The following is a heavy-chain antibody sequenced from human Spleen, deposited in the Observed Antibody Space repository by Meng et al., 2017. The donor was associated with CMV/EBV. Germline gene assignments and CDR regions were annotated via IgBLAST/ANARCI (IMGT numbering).Heavy chain of an antibody. J-gene: IGHJ4*02. CDR3: ARQPVQSFDC. CDR2: INPKSGGT. Sequence: ASVKVSCKASGYTFSGHYMHWVRQAPGQGLEWVGWINPKSGGTHSAHKFQGRVTLTRDTSISTVYMELNTLRSDDTAVYYCARQPVQSFDCWGQGTLVTVSS. V-gene: IGHV1-2*07. CDR1: GYTFSGHY.